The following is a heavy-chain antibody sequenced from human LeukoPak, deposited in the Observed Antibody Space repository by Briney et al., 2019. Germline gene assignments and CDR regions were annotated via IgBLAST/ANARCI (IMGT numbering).Heavy chain of an antibody. CDR1: GGSFSGYY. CDR2: INHSGST. Sequence: SETLSLTCAVYGGSFSGYYWSWIRQPPGKGLEWIGEINHSGSTNYNPSLKSRVTISVDTSKNQFSLKLSSVTAADTAVYYCARDGDYQYFDYWGQGTLVTVSS. J-gene: IGHJ4*02. D-gene: IGHD4-17*01. CDR3: ARDGDYQYFDY. V-gene: IGHV4-34*01.